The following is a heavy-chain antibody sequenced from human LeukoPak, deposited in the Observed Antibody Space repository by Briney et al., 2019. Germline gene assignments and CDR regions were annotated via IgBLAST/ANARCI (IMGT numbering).Heavy chain of an antibody. D-gene: IGHD3-10*01. V-gene: IGHV3-66*01. CDR2: IYSGGST. CDR3: ARDIYYGSGSHHLDY. Sequence: GGSLRLSCAASGFTVSSNYMSWVRQAPGKGLEWVSVIYSGGSTYYADSVKGRFTISRDNSKNTLYLQMNSLRAEDTAVYYCARDIYYGSGSHHLDYWGQGTLVTVSS. J-gene: IGHJ4*02. CDR1: GFTVSSNY.